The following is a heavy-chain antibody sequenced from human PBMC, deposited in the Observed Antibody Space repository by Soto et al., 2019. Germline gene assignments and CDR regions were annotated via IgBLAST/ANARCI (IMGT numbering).Heavy chain of an antibody. CDR1: GGSISSGGYY. Sequence: QVQLQESGPGLVKPSQTLSLTCTVSGGSISSGGYYWSWIRQHPGKGLEWIGYIYYSGSTYYNPSLKSPVTISVDASKNQFSLKLSSVTAADTAVYYCARRIVLVPAAMQGYAFDIWGQGTMVTVSS. J-gene: IGHJ3*02. CDR2: IYYSGST. V-gene: IGHV4-31*01. D-gene: IGHD2-2*01. CDR3: ARRIVLVPAAMQGYAFDI.